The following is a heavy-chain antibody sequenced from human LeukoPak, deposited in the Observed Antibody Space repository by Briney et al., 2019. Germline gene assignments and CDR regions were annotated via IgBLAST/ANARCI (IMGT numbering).Heavy chain of an antibody. V-gene: IGHV1-18*01. D-gene: IGHD6-19*01. J-gene: IGHJ4*02. CDR1: GYTFTSYG. CDR2: ISAYNGNT. Sequence: ASVKVSCKASGYTFTSYGISWVRQAPGQGLEWMGWISAYNGNTNYAQKLQGRVTMTTDTSTSTAYMELRSLRSDDTAVYYCARTQNNIAVAGTLGSDYWGQGTLVTVSS. CDR3: ARTQNNIAVAGTLGSDY.